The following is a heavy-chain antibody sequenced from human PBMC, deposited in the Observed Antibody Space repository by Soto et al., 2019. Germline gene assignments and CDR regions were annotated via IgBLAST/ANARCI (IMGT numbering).Heavy chain of an antibody. CDR2: ISYDGSNK. J-gene: IGHJ4*02. D-gene: IGHD6-13*01. CDR1: GFSFSSYA. CDR3: AREEAAAGTSPFDY. V-gene: IGHV3-30-3*01. Sequence: QVQLVESGGGVVQPGRSLRLSCAASGFSFSSYAMHWVRQAPGKGLEWVAVISYDGSNKYYADSVKGRFTISRDNSKNTLYLQMNSLRAEDTAVYYCAREEAAAGTSPFDYGGQGTLVTVSS.